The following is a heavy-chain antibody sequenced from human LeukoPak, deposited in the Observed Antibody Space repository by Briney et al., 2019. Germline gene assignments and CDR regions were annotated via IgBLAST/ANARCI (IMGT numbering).Heavy chain of an antibody. D-gene: IGHD6-19*01. CDR2: IYYSGST. CDR1: GGSISSYY. J-gene: IGHJ6*02. V-gene: IGHV4-59*01. Sequence: SETLSLTCTVSGGSISSYYWSWIRQPPGKGLEWIGYIYYSGSTNYNPSLKSRVTISVDTSKNQFSLKLSSVTAADTAVYYCARSRPKTGYSSGWYNYYYYDMDVWGQGTTVTVSS. CDR3: ARSRPKTGYSSGWYNYYYYDMDV.